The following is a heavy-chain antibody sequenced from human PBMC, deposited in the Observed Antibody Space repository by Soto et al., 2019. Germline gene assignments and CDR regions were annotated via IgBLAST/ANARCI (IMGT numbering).Heavy chain of an antibody. Sequence: PSETLSLTCAVSGYSISSGSYWGWIRQPPGKGLEWIGGIYLSGNTYYTPSLKSRITMSVDTSKNQFSLRLTSVTAADTAVYYCARARIVVSGTIIDYWGQGILVTVSS. V-gene: IGHV4-38-2*01. CDR1: GYSISSGSY. D-gene: IGHD6-19*01. CDR2: IYLSGNT. J-gene: IGHJ4*02. CDR3: ARARIVVSGTIIDY.